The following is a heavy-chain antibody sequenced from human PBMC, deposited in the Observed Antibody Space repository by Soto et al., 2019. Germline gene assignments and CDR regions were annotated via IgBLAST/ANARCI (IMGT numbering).Heavy chain of an antibody. V-gene: IGHV3-30-3*01. CDR2: MSPGGNSQ. CDR1: GFNFNIHA. D-gene: IGHD3-22*01. Sequence: GGSLRLSCAAPGFNFNIHALHWIGQSPGEGLEWVAVMSPGGNSQYYADSVKGRFTISRDTSKSTLYLQMTSLRPEDTAVYYCASGAAFYYDTSRYWGQGTLVTVSS. CDR3: ASGAAFYYDTSRY. J-gene: IGHJ4*02.